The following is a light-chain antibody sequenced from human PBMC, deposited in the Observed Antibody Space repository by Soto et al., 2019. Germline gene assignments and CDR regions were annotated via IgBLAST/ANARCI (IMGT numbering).Light chain of an antibody. CDR1: QSVSSSF. CDR2: GAS. J-gene: IGKJ1*01. CDR3: QQYGSSPT. V-gene: IGKV3-20*01. Sequence: EVGVTQSPGTLSVSPGERATLSCWASQSVSSSFVAWYQQKPGQAPRLLIYGASSRAAGIPDRFSGSGSGTDFTLTISRLEPEDFAVYHCQQYGSSPTFGQGTKVDIK.